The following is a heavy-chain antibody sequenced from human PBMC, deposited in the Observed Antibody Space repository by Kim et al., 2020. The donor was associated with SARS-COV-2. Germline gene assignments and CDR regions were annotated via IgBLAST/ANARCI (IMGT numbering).Heavy chain of an antibody. V-gene: IGHV3-64*01. CDR3: ARRYDSSGYYFDY. CDR1: GFTFSSYA. CDR2: ISSNGGST. Sequence: GGSLRLSCAASGFTFSSYAMHWVRQAPGKGLEYVSAISSNGGSTYYANSVKGRFTISRDNSKNTLYLQMGSLRAEDMAVYYCARRYDSSGYYFDYWGQGT. J-gene: IGHJ4*02. D-gene: IGHD3-22*01.